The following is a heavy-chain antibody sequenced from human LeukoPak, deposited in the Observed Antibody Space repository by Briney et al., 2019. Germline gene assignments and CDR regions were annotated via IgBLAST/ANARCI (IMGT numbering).Heavy chain of an antibody. CDR2: IFSDGST. J-gene: IGHJ3*02. Sequence: SGGSLRLSCAASGFTVSNNYMSWVRQAPGKGLDWVSVIFSDGSTYYSDSVRGRFTISRDNSKNTLFLQMSSLRAEDTAVYYCARGRGAFDIWGQGTMVTVSS. V-gene: IGHV3-53*01. CDR1: GFTVSNNY. CDR3: ARGRGAFDI.